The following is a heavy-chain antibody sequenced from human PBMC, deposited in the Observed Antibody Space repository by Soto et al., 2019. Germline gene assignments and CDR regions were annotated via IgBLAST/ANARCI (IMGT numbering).Heavy chain of an antibody. Sequence: PSETLSLTCAVSGGSISSGGYSWSWIRQPPGKGLEWIGYIYHSGSTYYNPSLKSRVTISVDRSKNQFSLKLSSVTAADTAVYYCARRVGSTYGGNKYYFDYWGQGTLVTVSS. CDR2: IYHSGST. CDR1: GGSISSGGYS. CDR3: ARRVGSTYGGNKYYFDY. J-gene: IGHJ4*02. V-gene: IGHV4-30-2*01. D-gene: IGHD4-17*01.